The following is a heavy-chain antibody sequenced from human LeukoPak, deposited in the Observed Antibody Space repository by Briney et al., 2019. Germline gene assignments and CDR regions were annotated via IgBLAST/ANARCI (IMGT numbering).Heavy chain of an antibody. CDR2: IYYSGST. D-gene: IGHD2-2*01. Sequence: SETLSLTCTVSGGSISSSSYYWGWIRQPPGKGLEWIGSIYYSGSTYYNPSLKSRVTISVDTSKNQFSLKLSSVTAADTAVYYCARQEGGYCSSTSCPTWGYWGQGTLVTVSS. J-gene: IGHJ4*02. CDR3: ARQEGGYCSSTSCPTWGY. V-gene: IGHV4-39*01. CDR1: GGSISSSSYY.